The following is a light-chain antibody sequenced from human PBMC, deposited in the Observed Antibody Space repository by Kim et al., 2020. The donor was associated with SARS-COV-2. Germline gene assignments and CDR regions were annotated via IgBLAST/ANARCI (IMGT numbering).Light chain of an antibody. J-gene: IGLJ2*01. V-gene: IGLV6-57*03. CDR3: QSYDSSNPVV. CDR1: SGRIASNY. CDR2: EDN. Sequence: TVTISCTRSSGRIASNYVQWYQQRPGSAPTTVIYEDNQRPSGVPDRFSGSIDSSSNSASLTISGLKTEDEADYYCQSYDSSNPVVFGGGTQLTVL.